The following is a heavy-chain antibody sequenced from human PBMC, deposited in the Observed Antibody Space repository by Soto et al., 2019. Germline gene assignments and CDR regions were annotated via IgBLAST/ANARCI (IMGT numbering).Heavy chain of an antibody. V-gene: IGHV1-2*02. Sequence: ASVKVSCKASGYTFTGYYIHWVRQAPGEGFEWMGWINPNSGGTNYAQKFQGRVTMTRDTSISTAYMELSRLRSDDTAVYYCARYYGHYFDYWGQGTLVTVSS. D-gene: IGHD4-17*01. J-gene: IGHJ4*02. CDR2: INPNSGGT. CDR3: ARYYGHYFDY. CDR1: GYTFTGYY.